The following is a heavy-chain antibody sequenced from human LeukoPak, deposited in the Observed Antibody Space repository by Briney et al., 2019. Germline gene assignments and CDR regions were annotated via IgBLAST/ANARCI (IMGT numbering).Heavy chain of an antibody. CDR3: AREAVAGYYYYYYMDV. V-gene: IGHV6-1*01. D-gene: IGHD6-19*01. Sequence: SQTLSLTCVISGDSVSSNSAAWNWIRQSPSRGLEWLGRTYYRSKWYNDYAVSVKSRITINPDTSKNQFSLQLNSVTPEDTAVYYCAREAVAGYYYYYYMDVWGKGTTVTVSS. CDR1: GDSVSSNSAA. J-gene: IGHJ6*03. CDR2: TYYRSKWYN.